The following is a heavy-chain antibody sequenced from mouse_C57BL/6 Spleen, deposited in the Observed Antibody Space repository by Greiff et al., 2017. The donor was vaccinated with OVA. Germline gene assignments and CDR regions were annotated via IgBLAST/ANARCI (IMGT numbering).Heavy chain of an antibody. V-gene: IGHV1-76*01. CDR3: ARGNGNYVYAMDY. J-gene: IGHJ4*01. CDR1: GYTFTDYF. Sequence: QVQLQQSGAELVRPGASVKLSCKASGYTFTDYFINWVKQRPGQGLEWIARIYPGSGNTYYNEKFKGKATLTAEKSSSTAYMQLSSLTSEDSAVYFCARGNGNYVYAMDYWGQGTSVTVSS. CDR2: IYPGSGNT. D-gene: IGHD2-1*01.